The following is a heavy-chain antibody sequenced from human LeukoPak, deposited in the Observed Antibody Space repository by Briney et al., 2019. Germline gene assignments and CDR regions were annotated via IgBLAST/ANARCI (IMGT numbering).Heavy chain of an antibody. D-gene: IGHD3-22*01. J-gene: IGHJ4*02. CDR2: ISAYNGNT. Sequence: GASVKVSCKASGYTFTSYGISWVRQAPGQGLEWMGWISAYNGNTNYAQKLQGRVTMTTDTSTSTAYMELRSLRSDDTAVYYCARDLYYDSSGYLSLSDYWGQGTLVTISS. CDR1: GYTFTSYG. V-gene: IGHV1-18*01. CDR3: ARDLYYDSSGYLSLSDY.